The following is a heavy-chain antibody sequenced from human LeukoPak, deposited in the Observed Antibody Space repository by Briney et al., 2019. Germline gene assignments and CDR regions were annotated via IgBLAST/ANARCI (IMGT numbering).Heavy chain of an antibody. V-gene: IGHV3-23*01. CDR1: GFTFSSYA. Sequence: GGSLRLSCAASGFTFSSYAMSWVRQAPGKGLEWVSAISGSGGSTYYADSVKGRFTISRDNSKNTLYLQMNSLRAEDTAVYYCAKDEGCSSTSCYYYGMDAWGQGTTVTVSS. CDR2: ISGSGGST. D-gene: IGHD2-2*01. CDR3: AKDEGCSSTSCYYYGMDA. J-gene: IGHJ6*02.